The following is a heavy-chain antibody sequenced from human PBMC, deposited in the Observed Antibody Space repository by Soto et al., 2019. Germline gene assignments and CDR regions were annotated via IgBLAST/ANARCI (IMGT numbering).Heavy chain of an antibody. CDR2: ASPDGTST. J-gene: IGHJ5*02. CDR1: GFTFSSFW. CDR3: TRHGSGDYFLFDP. Sequence: LRLSCAASGFTFSSFWMHWVRQAPGKGLEWVSRASPDGTSTSYADSVKGRFTISRDNAKNTLFMQMNSLRAEDTAVYYCTRHGSGDYFLFDPWGQGTLVTVSS. D-gene: IGHD4-17*01. V-gene: IGHV3-74*01.